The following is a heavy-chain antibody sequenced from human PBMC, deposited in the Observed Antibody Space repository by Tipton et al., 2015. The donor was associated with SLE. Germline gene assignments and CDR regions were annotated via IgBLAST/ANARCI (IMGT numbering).Heavy chain of an antibody. V-gene: IGHV4-38-2*02. CDR2: LYHRGST. CDR1: GYSITSGDY. CDR3: ARDPYDSTWRNGWFDP. J-gene: IGHJ5*02. D-gene: IGHD6-13*01. Sequence: TLSLTCAVSGYSITSGDYWGWIRQPPGKGLEWVGSLYHRGSTSYNPSLKSRVTISTDTSKNEIYLKLTSVTATDTAVYFCARDPYDSTWRNGWFDPWGQGTLVTVSS.